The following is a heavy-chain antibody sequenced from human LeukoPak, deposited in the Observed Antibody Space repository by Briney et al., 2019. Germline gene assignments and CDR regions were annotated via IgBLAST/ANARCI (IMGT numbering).Heavy chain of an antibody. CDR3: ASAPQQASIGGLDY. Sequence: PSETLSLTCTVSGGSISSSTYYWGWIRQPPGKGLEWIGAIYYTGTTYYNPSLRSRVTVSVDTSKNHFSLNLRCVTAADTALYYCASAPQQASIGGLDYWGQGTLVTVSS. CDR1: GGSISSSTYY. D-gene: IGHD6-13*01. V-gene: IGHV4-39*02. CDR2: IYYTGTT. J-gene: IGHJ4*02.